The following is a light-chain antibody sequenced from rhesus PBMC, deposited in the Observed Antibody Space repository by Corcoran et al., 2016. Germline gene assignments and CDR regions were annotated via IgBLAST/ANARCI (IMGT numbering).Light chain of an antibody. V-gene: IGKV2-65*01. CDR2: KVS. Sequence: DVVMTQSPLALPITPGQPASISCRSSQSLLHRNGNTYLSWIQQKPGQPPRLLMYKVSNRYSGVPDRFSGSGAGTDFTLKISRVEAEDVGVYYCMQYTHIPFTFGPGTKLDIK. J-gene: IGKJ3*01. CDR1: QSLLHRNGNTY. CDR3: MQYTHIPFT.